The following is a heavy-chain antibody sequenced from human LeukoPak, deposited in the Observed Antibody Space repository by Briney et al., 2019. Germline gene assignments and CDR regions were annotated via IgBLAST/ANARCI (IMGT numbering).Heavy chain of an antibody. D-gene: IGHD3/OR15-3a*01. Sequence: PGGSLRLSCAASGSTFSSYGMHWVRQAPGKGLEWVAVIWYDGSNKYYADSVKGRFTISRDNSKNTLYLQMNSLRAEDTAVYYCARDSQLGIFGLEYYFDYWGQGTLVTVSS. J-gene: IGHJ4*02. CDR2: IWYDGSNK. CDR3: ARDSQLGIFGLEYYFDY. CDR1: GSTFSSYG. V-gene: IGHV3-33*01.